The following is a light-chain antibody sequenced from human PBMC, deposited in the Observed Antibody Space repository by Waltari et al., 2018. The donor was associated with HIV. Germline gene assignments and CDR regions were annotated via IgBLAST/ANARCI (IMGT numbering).Light chain of an antibody. V-gene: IGLV1-51*01. CDR1: RSTIGIHL. Sequence: QSVLTQPPSVSAASGPTVSISCSGFRSTIGIHLVPCYHKLPGKAPKRLIFDKNKRPSGIPDLVSASKAGTSATLALTGLQTGDEGDYYCGTWDNSLKTVVFGGGTKVTVL. J-gene: IGLJ2*01. CDR3: GTWDNSLKTVV. CDR2: DKN.